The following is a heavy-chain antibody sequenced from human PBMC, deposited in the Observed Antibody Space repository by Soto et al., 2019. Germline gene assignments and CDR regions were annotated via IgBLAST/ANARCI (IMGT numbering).Heavy chain of an antibody. CDR2: IYYSGST. CDR3: ARQGYRSSWKTGWFDP. CDR1: GGSISSSSYY. V-gene: IGHV4-39*01. J-gene: IGHJ5*02. Sequence: PSETLSLTCTVSGGSISSSSYYWVWIRHPPGKGLEWIGSIYYSGSTYYNPSLKSRVTISVDTSKNQFSLKLSSVTAADTAVYYCARQGYRSSWKTGWFDPWGQGTLVTVSS. D-gene: IGHD6-13*01.